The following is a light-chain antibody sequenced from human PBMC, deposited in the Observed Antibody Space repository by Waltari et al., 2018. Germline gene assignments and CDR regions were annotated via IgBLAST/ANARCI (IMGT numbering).Light chain of an antibody. CDR1: SSDFGNYNF. J-gene: IGLJ3*02. Sequence: QSALTQPPSASGSPGQSVTISCTGTSSDFGNYNFVSWYQQHPGKAPKVIIYEVTKRSSGVPDRSSGSKSGNTASLTVSGLQAEDEADYYCSSFAGRWVFGGGTKLTVL. V-gene: IGLV2-8*01. CDR3: SSFAGRWV. CDR2: EVT.